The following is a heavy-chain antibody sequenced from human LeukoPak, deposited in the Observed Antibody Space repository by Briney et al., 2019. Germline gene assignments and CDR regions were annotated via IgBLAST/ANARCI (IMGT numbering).Heavy chain of an antibody. D-gene: IGHD2-2*01. CDR2: FDPEDGET. CDR1: VYTLTELS. CDR3: VRAPGYCSSTSCSGDAFDV. Sequence: GASVRVSCKVSVYTLTELSMHWERQAPGKGLEWMGGFDPEDGETIYAQKFQGRVTMTEDTSTDTAYMELSSLRSDDTAVHYCVRAPGYCSSTSCSGDAFDVWGQGTMVTVSS. V-gene: IGHV1-24*01. J-gene: IGHJ3*01.